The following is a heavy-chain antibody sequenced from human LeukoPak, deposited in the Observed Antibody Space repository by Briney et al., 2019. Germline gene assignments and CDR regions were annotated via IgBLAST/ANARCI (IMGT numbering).Heavy chain of an antibody. J-gene: IGHJ6*02. CDR1: GGSISSYY. CDR3: AKGGSPTYYYYGMDV. Sequence: SETLSLTCTVSGGSISSYYWSRIRQPPGKVLEWIGYIYYSGSTNYNPSLKSRVTISVDTSKNQFSLKLSSVTAADTAVYYCAKGGSPTYYYYGMDVWGQGTTVTVSS. D-gene: IGHD2-15*01. V-gene: IGHV4-59*01. CDR2: IYYSGST.